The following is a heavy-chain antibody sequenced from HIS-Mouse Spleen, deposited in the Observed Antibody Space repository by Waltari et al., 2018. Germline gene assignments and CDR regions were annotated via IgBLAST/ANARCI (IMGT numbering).Heavy chain of an antibody. D-gene: IGHD2-15*01. V-gene: IGHV4-34*01. Sequence: QVQLQQRCAGLLKPSETLSLTCTGYGGSFSGYYWSWIRQPPGMGLEWSGENNHTRSNNYTPSLKGRFTISVDPSKNRFSRKLSFVTAAHTAVYYCARYCRDGYTRDACDIWGQGTMVTVSS. CDR1: GGSFSGYY. J-gene: IGHJ3*02. CDR2: NNHTRSN. CDR3: ARYCRDGYTRDACDI.